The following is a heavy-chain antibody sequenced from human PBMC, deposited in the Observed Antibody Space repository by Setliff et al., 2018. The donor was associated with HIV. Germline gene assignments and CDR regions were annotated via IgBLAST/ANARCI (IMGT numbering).Heavy chain of an antibody. V-gene: IGHV3-7*01. CDR3: ARKFRPGHGVDV. D-gene: IGHD3-10*01. CDR2: IKQDGSEK. Sequence: GGSLRLSCEISGFTFSNYGMHWVRQAPGKGLEWVANIKQDGSEKYYLDSVKGRFTISRDNARSSMYLQMNSLRAEDTAIYYCARKFRPGHGVDVWGQGTTVTVSS. J-gene: IGHJ6*02. CDR1: GFTFSNYG.